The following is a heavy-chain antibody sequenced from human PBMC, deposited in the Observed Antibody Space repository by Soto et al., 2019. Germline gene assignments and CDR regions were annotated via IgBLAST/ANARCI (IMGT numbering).Heavy chain of an antibody. CDR2: ISGSGGST. J-gene: IGHJ4*02. D-gene: IGHD4-17*01. V-gene: IGHV3-23*01. CDR1: GFTFSSYA. CDR3: AKAGYGDYYAY. Sequence: GGSLRLSCAASGFTFSSYAMSWVRQAPGKGLEWVSAISGSGGSTYYADSVKGRSTISRDNSKNTLYLQMNSLRAEDTAVYYCAKAGYGDYYAYWGQGTLVTVSS.